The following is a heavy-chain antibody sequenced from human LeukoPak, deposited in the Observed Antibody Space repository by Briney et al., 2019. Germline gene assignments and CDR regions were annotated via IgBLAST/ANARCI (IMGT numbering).Heavy chain of an antibody. J-gene: IGHJ6*02. CDR3: AREDPQTTVPEGMDV. D-gene: IGHD4-17*01. V-gene: IGHV4-59*01. Sequence: SETLSLTCTVSGGSISHYYWNWIRQSPGKGLEWIGYIYYSGTTNYNPSRTSRVTISVDTSTNQSSLQLRSVTAADTAVYYCAREDPQTTVPEGMDVWGQGTTLIVPS. CDR2: IYYSGTT. CDR1: GGSISHYY.